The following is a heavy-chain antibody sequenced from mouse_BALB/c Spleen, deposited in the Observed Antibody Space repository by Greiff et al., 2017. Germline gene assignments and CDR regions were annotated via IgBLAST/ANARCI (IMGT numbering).Heavy chain of an antibody. CDR1: GYTFTSYW. J-gene: IGHJ2*01. V-gene: IGHV1-69*02. CDR3: AYYDASFDY. D-gene: IGHD2-4*01. Sequence: VQLQQPGAELVKPGASVKLSCKASGYTFTSYWMHWVKQRPGQGLEWIGEIDPSDSYTNYNQKFKGKATLTVDKSSSTAYMQLSSLTSEDSAVYYCAYYDASFDYWGQGTTLTVSS. CDR2: IDPSDSYT.